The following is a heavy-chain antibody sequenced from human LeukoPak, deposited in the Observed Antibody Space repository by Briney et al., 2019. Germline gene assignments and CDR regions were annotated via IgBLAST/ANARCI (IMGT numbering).Heavy chain of an antibody. CDR1: GGSISSGSYY. D-gene: IGHD5-18*01. J-gene: IGHJ4*02. CDR3: ARDRCSYGPKLRYFDY. CDR2: IYTSGST. Sequence: SETLSLTCTVSGGSISSGSYYWSWIRQPAGKGLEWIGRIYTSGSTNYNPSLKSRVTISVDTSKNQFSLKLSSVTAADTAAYYCARDRCSYGPKLRYFDYWGQGTLVTVSS. V-gene: IGHV4-61*02.